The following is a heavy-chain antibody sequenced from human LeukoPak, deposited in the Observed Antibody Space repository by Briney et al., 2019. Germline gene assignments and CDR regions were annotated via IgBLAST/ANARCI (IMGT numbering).Heavy chain of an antibody. CDR1: GYSFTNYW. V-gene: IGHV5-51*01. CDR2: IFPGDSDT. D-gene: IGHD1-7*01. J-gene: IGHJ4*02. Sequence: GESLKISCKGFGYSFTNYWIGWVRQMPGKGLEWMGIIFPGDSDTRYSPSFQGQVMISVDKSTYTAFLYWSSLKTSDTAVYYCATREELRPFDSWGQGTLVTVSS. CDR3: ATREELRPFDS.